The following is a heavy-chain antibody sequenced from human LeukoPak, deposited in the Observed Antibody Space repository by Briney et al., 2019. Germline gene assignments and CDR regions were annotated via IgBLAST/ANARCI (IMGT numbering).Heavy chain of an antibody. Sequence: GGSLRFSCAASGFTFSSYWMTWVRQAPGKGLEWVAFLEYDGTSNYLDSVKGRFTISRDNSESTLYLQMNSLQVEDTAIYYCAKRGFRAPSGDDVLESLHLWGQGTLVTVSS. J-gene: IGHJ1*01. D-gene: IGHD2-21*01. V-gene: IGHV3-30*02. CDR2: LEYDGTS. CDR3: AKRGFRAPSGDDVLESLHL. CDR1: GFTFSSYW.